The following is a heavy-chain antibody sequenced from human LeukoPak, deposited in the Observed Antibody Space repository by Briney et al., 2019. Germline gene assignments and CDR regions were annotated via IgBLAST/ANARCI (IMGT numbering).Heavy chain of an antibody. CDR1: GFTFSSYA. CDR3: AKSSDYYGSGSGDY. D-gene: IGHD3-10*01. Sequence: GGSLRLSCAASGFTFSSYAMSRVRQAPGKGLEWFSAISGSGGSTYYADSVKGRFTISRDNSKNTLYLQMNSLRAEDTAVYYCAKSSDYYGSGSGDYWGQGTLVTVSS. CDR2: ISGSGGST. J-gene: IGHJ4*02. V-gene: IGHV3-23*01.